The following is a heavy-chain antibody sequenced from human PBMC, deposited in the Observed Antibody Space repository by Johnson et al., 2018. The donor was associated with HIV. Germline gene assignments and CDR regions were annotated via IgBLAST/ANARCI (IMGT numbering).Heavy chain of an antibody. J-gene: IGHJ3*02. CDR2: IWYDGSNK. D-gene: IGHD3-10*01. CDR3: AREGQEFNDAFYI. CDR1: GFTFSSFG. Sequence: QVQLVESGGGVVQPGRSLRLSCAASGFTFSSFGMHWVRQAPGKGLEWVAVIWYDGSNKYYADSVKGRFTISRDNSKNTLYLQMNSLRAEDTAVYYCAREGQEFNDAFYIWGQGTMVTVSS. V-gene: IGHV3-30*19.